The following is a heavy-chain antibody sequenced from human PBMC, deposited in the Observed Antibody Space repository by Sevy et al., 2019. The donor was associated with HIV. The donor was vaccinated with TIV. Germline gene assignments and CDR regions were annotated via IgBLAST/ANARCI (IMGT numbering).Heavy chain of an antibody. D-gene: IGHD6-6*01. CDR3: ARVVDSSSRFTDV. CDR1: GFTVSSNY. J-gene: IGHJ6*02. Sequence: GGSLRLSCAASGFTVSSNYMSWVRQAPGKGLEWVSVIYSGGSTYYADSGKGRFTISRDNSQNTLYLQMNSLRAEDTAVYYCARVVDSSSRFTDVWGQGTTVTVSS. V-gene: IGHV3-53*01. CDR2: IYSGGST.